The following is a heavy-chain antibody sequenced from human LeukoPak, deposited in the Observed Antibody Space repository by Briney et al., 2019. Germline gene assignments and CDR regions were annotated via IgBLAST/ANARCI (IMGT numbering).Heavy chain of an antibody. V-gene: IGHV3-21*01. CDR1: GFTFSSYS. CDR2: ISSSSSYI. Sequence: PGGSLRLSCAASGFTFSSYSMNWVRQAPGKGLEWVSSISSSSSYIYYADSVKGRFTISRDNAKNSLYLQMNSLRAEDTAVYYCAREVKTIAAAGTGGAFDIWGQGTMVTVSS. D-gene: IGHD6-13*01. CDR3: AREVKTIAAAGTGGAFDI. J-gene: IGHJ3*02.